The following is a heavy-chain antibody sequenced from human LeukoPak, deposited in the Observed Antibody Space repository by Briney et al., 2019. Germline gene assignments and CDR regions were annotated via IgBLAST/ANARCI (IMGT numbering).Heavy chain of an antibody. CDR1: GFTFSGHW. D-gene: IGHD1-14*01. Sequence: GGSLRLSCAAPGFTFSGHWMSWVRQAPGKGLEWVANINQGGSDKYYVDSVRGRFTISRDNANNLLYLQMNSLRGEDTAVYYCTRDRSRAEDDWGQGTLVTVSS. CDR3: TRDRSRAEDD. J-gene: IGHJ4*02. CDR2: INQGGSDK. V-gene: IGHV3-7*01.